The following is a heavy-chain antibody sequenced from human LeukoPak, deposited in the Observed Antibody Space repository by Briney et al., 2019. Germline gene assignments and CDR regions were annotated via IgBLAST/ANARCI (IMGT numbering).Heavy chain of an antibody. D-gene: IGHD2/OR15-2a*01. V-gene: IGHV4-39*01. CDR1: GGSISTSAFY. Sequence: SETLSLTCTVSGGSISTSAFYWGWIRQPPGKGLEWIGSIYDSGNEFYNPSLKSRVTISADTSKNQFSLKLNSVTAADTAMYYCARQISDYYYYYMDXWGEGITVTVS. CDR3: ARQISDYYYYYMDX. CDR2: IYDSGNE. J-gene: IGHJ6*03.